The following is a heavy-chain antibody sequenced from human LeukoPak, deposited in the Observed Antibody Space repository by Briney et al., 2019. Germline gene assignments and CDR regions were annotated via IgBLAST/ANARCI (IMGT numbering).Heavy chain of an antibody. Sequence: SETLSLTCTVSGGSISSYYWSWIRQPPGKGLEWIGYIYYSGSTNYNPSLKSRVTISVDTSKNQFSLKLSSVTAADTAVYYCARSYSYGYGPFDYWGQGTLVTVSS. CDR2: IYYSGST. J-gene: IGHJ4*02. D-gene: IGHD5-18*01. CDR3: ARSYSYGYGPFDY. V-gene: IGHV4-59*08. CDR1: GGSISSYY.